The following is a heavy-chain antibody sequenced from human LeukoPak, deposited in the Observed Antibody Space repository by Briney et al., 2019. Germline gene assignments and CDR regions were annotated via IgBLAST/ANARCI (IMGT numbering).Heavy chain of an antibody. CDR1: GGSFSDYF. CDR2: IDDGGNT. CDR3: ARFSRITWGDWGDAFDI. V-gene: IGHV4-34*01. J-gene: IGHJ3*02. D-gene: IGHD2-21*02. Sequence: PSETLSLTCSVYGGSFSDYFWSWIRQSPGKGLEWIGEIDDGGNTNYNPSLMSRVIVSMEKSKKQFSLVMRSVAAADTVVYYCARFSRITWGDWGDAFDIWGQGTTVIVSS.